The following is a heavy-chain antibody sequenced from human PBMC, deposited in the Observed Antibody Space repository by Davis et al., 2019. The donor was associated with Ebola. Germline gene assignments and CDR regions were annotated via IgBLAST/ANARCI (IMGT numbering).Heavy chain of an antibody. CDR3: ARDSRAYYYYGMDV. CDR2: INWNSDSI. V-gene: IGHV3-9*01. CDR1: GFTFHDYA. Sequence: PGGSLRLSCIASGFTFHDYAMHWVRQVPGKGLEWVSGINWNSDSIGYADSVKGRFTISRDNTKKSLYLQMNSLRAEDTALYYCARDSRAYYYYGMDVWGQGTTVTVSS. J-gene: IGHJ6*02.